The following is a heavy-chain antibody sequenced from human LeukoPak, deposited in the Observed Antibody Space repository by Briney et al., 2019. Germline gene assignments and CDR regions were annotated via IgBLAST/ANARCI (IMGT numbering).Heavy chain of an antibody. CDR3: ARAQPYYYYMDV. J-gene: IGHJ6*03. CDR2: IKQDGSEK. V-gene: IGHV3-7*01. CDR1: GFTFDDYG. Sequence: QPGGSLRLSCAASGFTFDDYGMSWVRQAPGKGLEWVANIKQDGSEKYYVDSVKGRFTISRDNAKNSLYLQMNSLRAEDTAVYYCARAQPYYYYMDVWGKGTTVTVSS.